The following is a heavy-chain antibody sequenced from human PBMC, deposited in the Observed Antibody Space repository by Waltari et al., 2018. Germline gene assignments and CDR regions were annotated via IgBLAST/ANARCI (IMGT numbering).Heavy chain of an antibody. Sequence: QVQLQESGPGLVKPSETLSLTCTVSGGSISSHYWSWIRQPPGKGLEWIGYIYYSGSTNYNPSLKSRVTISVDTSKNQFSLKLSSVTAADTAVYYCARGPYCSGGSCYDSDYWGQGTLVTVSS. CDR2: IYYSGST. CDR3: ARGPYCSGGSCYDSDY. V-gene: IGHV4-59*11. J-gene: IGHJ4*02. CDR1: GGSISSHY. D-gene: IGHD2-15*01.